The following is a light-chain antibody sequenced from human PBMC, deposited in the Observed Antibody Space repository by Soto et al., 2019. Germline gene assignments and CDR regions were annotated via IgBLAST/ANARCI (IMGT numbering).Light chain of an antibody. CDR1: SSDVGRYNY. CDR2: EVS. V-gene: IGLV2-14*01. CDR3: TSYTSRSTWV. Sequence: QSALTQPASVSGSPGQSITISCTGTSSDVGRYNYVSWYQQHPGKDPKLMIYEVSNRPSGVSNRFSGSKSGNTASLTISGLHAEDEADYYCTSYTSRSTWVFGGGTKLTVL. J-gene: IGLJ3*02.